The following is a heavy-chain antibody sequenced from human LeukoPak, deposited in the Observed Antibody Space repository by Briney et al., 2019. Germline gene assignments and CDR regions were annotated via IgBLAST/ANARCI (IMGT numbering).Heavy chain of an antibody. CDR3: ARAHDSGAFDI. Sequence: PGGSLRLSCAASGFTVSSNYMSWVRQAPGKGLEWASVIYSGGSTYYADSVKGRFTISRDNSKNTLYLQMNSPRAGDTAVYYCARAHDSGAFDIWGQGTMVTVSS. J-gene: IGHJ3*02. CDR2: IYSGGST. D-gene: IGHD3-22*01. V-gene: IGHV3-66*02. CDR1: GFTVSSNY.